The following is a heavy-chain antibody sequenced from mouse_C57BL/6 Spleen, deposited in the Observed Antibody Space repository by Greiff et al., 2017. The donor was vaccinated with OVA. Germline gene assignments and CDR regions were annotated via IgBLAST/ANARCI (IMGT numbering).Heavy chain of an antibody. J-gene: IGHJ1*03. Sequence: QVHVKQPGTELVKPGASVKLSCKASGYTFTSYWMHWVKQRPGQGLEWIGNINPSNGGTNYNEKFKSKATLTVDKSSSTAYMQLSSLTSEDSAVYYCAKRRYSNYGGYFDVWGTGTTVTVSS. CDR1: GYTFTSYW. CDR2: INPSNGGT. D-gene: IGHD2-5*01. CDR3: AKRRYSNYGGYFDV. V-gene: IGHV1-53*01.